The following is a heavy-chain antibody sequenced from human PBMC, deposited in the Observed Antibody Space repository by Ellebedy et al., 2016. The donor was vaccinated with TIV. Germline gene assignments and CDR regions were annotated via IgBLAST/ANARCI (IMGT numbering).Heavy chain of an antibody. CDR3: ARPRPGYYFDY. D-gene: IGHD6-6*01. J-gene: IGHJ4*02. Sequence: GESLKISCAVSGFTFSNYWLSWVRQAPGKGLEWVASIKEDGSDKYYVDSVKGRFTISRDTAKNSLYLQMNSLRADDTAVYYCARPRPGYYFDYWGQGTLVTSPQ. CDR2: IKEDGSDK. V-gene: IGHV3-7*03. CDR1: GFTFSNYW.